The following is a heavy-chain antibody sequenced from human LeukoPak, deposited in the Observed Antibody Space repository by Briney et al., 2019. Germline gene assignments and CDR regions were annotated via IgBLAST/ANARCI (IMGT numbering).Heavy chain of an antibody. D-gene: IGHD4-17*01. Sequence: GGSLRLSCAASGFTFSSYGMHWVRQAPGKGLEWVAVISYDGSNKYYADSVKGRFTISRDNSKNTLYLQMNGLRAEDTAVYYCAKAGSYGDLDYWGQGTLVTVSS. V-gene: IGHV3-30*18. CDR2: ISYDGSNK. CDR1: GFTFSSYG. CDR3: AKAGSYGDLDY. J-gene: IGHJ4*02.